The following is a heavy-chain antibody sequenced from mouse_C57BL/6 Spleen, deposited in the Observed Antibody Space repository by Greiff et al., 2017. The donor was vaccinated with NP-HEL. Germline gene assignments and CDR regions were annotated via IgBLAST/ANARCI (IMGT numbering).Heavy chain of an antibody. V-gene: IGHV1-19*01. CDR1: GYTFTDYY. CDR3: ARTVITTVVATNAMDY. Sequence: EVQLQQSGPVLVKPGASVKMSCKASGYTFTDYYMNWVKQSHGKSLEWIGVINPYNGGTSYNQKFKGKATLTVDKSSSTAYMELNSLTSEDSAVYYCARTVITTVVATNAMDYWGQGTSVTVSS. J-gene: IGHJ4*01. CDR2: INPYNGGT. D-gene: IGHD1-1*01.